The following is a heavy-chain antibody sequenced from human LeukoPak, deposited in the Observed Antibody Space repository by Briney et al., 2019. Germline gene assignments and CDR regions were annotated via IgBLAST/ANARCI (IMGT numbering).Heavy chain of an antibody. Sequence: SETLSLTYTVSGGSISSYYWSWIRQPPGKGLEWIGYIYYSGSTNYNPSLKSRVTISVDTSKNQFSLKLSSVTAADTAVYYCARGATYYDILTGYYGAFDIWGQGTMVTVSS. CDR1: GGSISSYY. D-gene: IGHD3-9*01. CDR3: ARGATYYDILTGYYGAFDI. V-gene: IGHV4-59*01. CDR2: IYYSGST. J-gene: IGHJ3*02.